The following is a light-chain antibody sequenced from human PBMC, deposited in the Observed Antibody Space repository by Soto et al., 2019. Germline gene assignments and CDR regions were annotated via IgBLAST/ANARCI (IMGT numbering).Light chain of an antibody. Sequence: QSALTQPRSVSGSPGQSVTISCTGTSSDVGYYNYVSWYQQHPGKAPKAMIYDVSERPSGVPDRFSGSKSGNTASLTISGLQAEDEADYYCCSYAGSPRYVFGTGTKVTVL. CDR1: SSDVGYYNY. CDR3: CSYAGSPRYV. J-gene: IGLJ1*01. CDR2: DVS. V-gene: IGLV2-11*01.